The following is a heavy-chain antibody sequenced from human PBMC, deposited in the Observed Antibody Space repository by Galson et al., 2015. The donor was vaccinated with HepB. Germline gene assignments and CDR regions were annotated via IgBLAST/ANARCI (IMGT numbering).Heavy chain of an antibody. J-gene: IGHJ4*02. CDR2: ISSNGGST. CDR1: GFTFSSYA. D-gene: IGHD2-2*01. CDR3: VKGYCSSTSCRFDY. V-gene: IGHV3-64D*06. Sequence: SLRLSCAASGFTFSSYAMHWVRQAPGKGLEYVSAISSNGGSTYYADSVKGRFTISRDNSKNTLYLQMSSLRAEDTAVYYCVKGYCSSTSCRFDYWGQGTLVTVSS.